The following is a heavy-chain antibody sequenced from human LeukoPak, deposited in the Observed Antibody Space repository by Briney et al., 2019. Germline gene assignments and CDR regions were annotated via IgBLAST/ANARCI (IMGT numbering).Heavy chain of an antibody. J-gene: IGHJ4*02. CDR3: ARGAAGYSYG. CDR1: GGSISSYY. D-gene: IGHD5-18*01. CDR2: IYYSGST. V-gene: IGHV4-59*01. Sequence: SETLSLTCTVSGGSISSYYWSWIRQPPGKGLEWIGHIYYSGSTDYNPSLKSRVTISIDTSKNQFSLGLSSVTAADTAVYYCARGAAGYSYGWGQGTLVTVSS.